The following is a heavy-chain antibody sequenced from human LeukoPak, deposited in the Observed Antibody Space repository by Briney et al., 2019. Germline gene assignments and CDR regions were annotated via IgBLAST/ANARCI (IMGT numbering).Heavy chain of an antibody. CDR3: ARLSIGRRPTASAQWLPRPTGWFDP. J-gene: IGHJ5*02. V-gene: IGHV4-59*02. Sequence: SETLSLTCTVSGACVTDYYCGWIRQSPGKGLEWISYIHHSGNSDYNPSLKSRVTISVDTSKNQFSLQLSSVTAADTAVYYCARLSIGRRPTASAQWLPRPTGWFDPWGQGTLVTVSS. CDR2: IHHSGNS. D-gene: IGHD3-22*01. CDR1: GACVTDYY.